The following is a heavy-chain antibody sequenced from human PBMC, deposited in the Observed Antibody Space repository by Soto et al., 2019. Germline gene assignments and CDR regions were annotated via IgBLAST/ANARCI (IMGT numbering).Heavy chain of an antibody. CDR2: IYPGDSGT. Sequence: GSLKISCKGSEYSFTNYCIGWVRQMPGKGLEWMGIIYPGDSGTRYSPSFQGQVTISADKSISTAYLQWSSLTASDTAMYYCARHLGQAVLDVWGQRTTVTAS. CDR1: EYSFTNYC. D-gene: IGHD6-19*01. V-gene: IGHV5-51*01. CDR3: ARHLGQAVLDV. J-gene: IGHJ6*02.